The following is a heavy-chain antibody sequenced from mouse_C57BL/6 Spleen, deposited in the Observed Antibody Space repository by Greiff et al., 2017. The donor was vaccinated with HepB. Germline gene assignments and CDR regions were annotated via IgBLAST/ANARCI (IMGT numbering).Heavy chain of an antibody. J-gene: IGHJ2*01. CDR3: ARDAGPFDY. CDR2: ISYDGSN. CDR1: GYSITSGYY. Sequence: EVKLMESGPGLVKPSQSLSLTCSVTGYSITSGYYWNWIRQFPGNKLEWMGYISYDGSNNYNPSLKNRISITRDTSKNQFFLKLNSVTTEDTATYYCARDAGPFDYWGQGTTLTVSS. D-gene: IGHD3-1*01. V-gene: IGHV3-6*01.